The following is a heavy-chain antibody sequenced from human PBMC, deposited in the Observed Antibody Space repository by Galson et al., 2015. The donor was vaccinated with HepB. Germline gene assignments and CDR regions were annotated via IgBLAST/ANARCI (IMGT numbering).Heavy chain of an antibody. J-gene: IGHJ4*02. Sequence: SLRLSCAASGFTFSSYGMHWVRQAPGKGLEWVAFIRYDGSNKYYADSVKGRFTISRDNSKNTLYLQMNSLRAEDTAVYYCAKDPQQQLGGYYFDYWGQGTLVTVSS. CDR3: AKDPQQQLGGYYFDY. CDR1: GFTFSSYG. D-gene: IGHD6-13*01. CDR2: IRYDGSNK. V-gene: IGHV3-30*02.